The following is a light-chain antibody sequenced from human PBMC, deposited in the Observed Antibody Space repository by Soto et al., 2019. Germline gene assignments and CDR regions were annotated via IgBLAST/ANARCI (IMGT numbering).Light chain of an antibody. CDR3: QTWVTGIQV. V-gene: IGLV4-69*01. CDR1: SGHSSYA. CDR2: LNSDGSH. J-gene: IGLJ2*01. Sequence: QPVLTRSPSASASLGASVKLPCTLSSGHSSYAIAWHQQRPEKGPRYLMKLNSDGSHSKGDGIPDRFSGSSSGAERYLTISSLQSEDEADYYCQTWVTGIQVFGGGTKLTVL.